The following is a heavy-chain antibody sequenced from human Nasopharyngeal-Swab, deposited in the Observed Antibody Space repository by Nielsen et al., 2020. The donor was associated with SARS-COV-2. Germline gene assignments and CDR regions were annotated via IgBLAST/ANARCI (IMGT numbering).Heavy chain of an antibody. CDR1: GLTLSNPA. V-gene: IGHV3-23*01. Sequence: GRSLRLSCLAYGLTLSNPALCWVRQAPGKGLEWVSFISISGANTFYADSVRGRFTISRDNDRNTVYLQMSSLTVEDTAICYCAKEEVPNDYWGQGTLGTVSS. J-gene: IGHJ4*02. D-gene: IGHD4/OR15-4a*01. CDR3: AKEEVPNDY. CDR2: ISISGANT.